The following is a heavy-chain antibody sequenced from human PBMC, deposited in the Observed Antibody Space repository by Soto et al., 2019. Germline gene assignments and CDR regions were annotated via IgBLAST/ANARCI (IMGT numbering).Heavy chain of an antibody. J-gene: IGHJ4*02. CDR3: ARRWGEGRVDF. Sequence: QVQLQESGPRLVKPSGTLSLTCAVSGGSISSSNWWSWVRQPPGKGLEWIGEIYHRGNTNYNPSLMSRVTMAVDLPRNQFSQKLSSVTAADTAVYYCARRWGEGRVDFWGQGTLVTVSS. CDR1: GGSISSSNW. D-gene: IGHD3-10*01. CDR2: IYHRGNT. V-gene: IGHV4-4*02.